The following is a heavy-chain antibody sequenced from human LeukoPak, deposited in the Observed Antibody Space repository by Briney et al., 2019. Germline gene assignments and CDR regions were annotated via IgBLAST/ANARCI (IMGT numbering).Heavy chain of an antibody. V-gene: IGHV4-59*11. CDR3: ARDPTTVTKGFDV. CDR2: ISSIGST. J-gene: IGHJ3*01. Sequence: PSETLSLTCSVSDDSFSTHYWTRIRHPPGKGLEPIGYISSIGSTNYNPSLKSRVTITVDTSKKQFSLKTTSVTAADTAVYYCARDPTTVTKGFDVWGQGTMVTVSS. D-gene: IGHD4-17*01. CDR1: DDSFSTHY.